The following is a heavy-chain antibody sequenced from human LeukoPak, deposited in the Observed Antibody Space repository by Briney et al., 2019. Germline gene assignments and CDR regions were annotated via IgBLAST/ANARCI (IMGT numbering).Heavy chain of an antibody. Sequence: SVKVSCKASGFTFTSSAVQWVRQARGQRLEWIGWIVAGSGNTNYAQKFQERVTITRDMSTSTAYMELSSLRSEDTAVYYCAASDYDFWSGYYTGTFDYWGQGTLVTVSS. CDR3: AASDYDFWSGYYTGTFDY. CDR2: IVAGSGNT. V-gene: IGHV1-58*01. CDR1: GFTFTSSA. D-gene: IGHD3-3*01. J-gene: IGHJ4*02.